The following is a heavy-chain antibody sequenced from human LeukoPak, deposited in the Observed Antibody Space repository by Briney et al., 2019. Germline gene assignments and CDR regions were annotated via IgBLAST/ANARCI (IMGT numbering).Heavy chain of an antibody. V-gene: IGHV3-20*04. CDR1: GFIFVNYG. CDR2: INWNGGST. CDR3: ARVGPWVNPDYYYYMDV. D-gene: IGHD1-14*01. Sequence: GGSLTLSCPASGFIFVNYGMRWVRPPPGKGLEWVAGINWNGGSTGYADSVEGRFTISRDNEKNSLYLQMNSLRAEDTAVYYCARVGPWVNPDYYYYMDVWGKGTTVTVSS. J-gene: IGHJ6*03.